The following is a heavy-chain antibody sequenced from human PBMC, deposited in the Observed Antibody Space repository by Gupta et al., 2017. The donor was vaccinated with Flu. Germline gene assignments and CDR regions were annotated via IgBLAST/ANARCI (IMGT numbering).Heavy chain of an antibody. CDR2: IRTDGSET. V-gene: IGHV3-74*01. D-gene: IGHD3-3*01. J-gene: IGHJ6*02. Sequence: FSSDWRHGVRQSPGRGLMWVSRIRTDGSETNYADSVKGRFSISGDNAKNTLYLQMSSLRAEDTGVYYCARRTTFGTYDLWGPGTTVTVSS. CDR3: ARRTTFGTYDL. CDR1: FSSDW.